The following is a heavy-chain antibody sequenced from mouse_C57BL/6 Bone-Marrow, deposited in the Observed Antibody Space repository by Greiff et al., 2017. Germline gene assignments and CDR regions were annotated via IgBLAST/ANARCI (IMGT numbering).Heavy chain of an antibody. CDR1: GFTFTDYY. CDR3: VRYRGGYYGVFYYAMDY. J-gene: IGHJ4*01. D-gene: IGHD1-1*01. CDR2: IRNKANGYTT. Sequence: EVKLMESGGGLVQPGGSLSLSCAASGFTFTDYYMSWVRQPPGKALEWLGFIRNKANGYTTEYSASLKGRLTISRDNSQSILYLQMNARGAEDSATYYCVRYRGGYYGVFYYAMDYWGQGTS. V-gene: IGHV7-3*01.